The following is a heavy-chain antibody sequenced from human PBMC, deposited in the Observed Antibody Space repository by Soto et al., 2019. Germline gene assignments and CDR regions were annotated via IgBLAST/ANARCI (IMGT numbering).Heavy chain of an antibody. J-gene: IGHJ6*03. V-gene: IGHV3-9*01. CDR2: ITWHSGTI. Sequence: EVQLVESGGGLVQPGRPLRLACAASGFTFDQYTMHWVRQAPGKGLEWVSSITWHSGTIGYADSVKGRFTISRDNAKNTLYLQMNSLRGEDTALYYCAKEMITFGDFNYYYMDVWGNGTTVTVSS. D-gene: IGHD3-16*01. CDR1: GFTFDQYT. CDR3: AKEMITFGDFNYYYMDV.